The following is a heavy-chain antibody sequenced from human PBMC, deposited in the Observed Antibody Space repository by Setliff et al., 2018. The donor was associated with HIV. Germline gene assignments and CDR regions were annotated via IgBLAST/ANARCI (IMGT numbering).Heavy chain of an antibody. D-gene: IGHD6-13*01. V-gene: IGHV4-38-2*02. CDR3: ARGLTAPAAAGS. CDR1: GYSLSSASY. Sequence: SETLSLTCSVSGYSLSSASYWGWIRQSPEKGLEWIGSISLSGSTYYNPSLQSRVTISIDMSKNHFSLNLKSVTAADTATYYCARGLTAPAAAGSWGQGMLVTVSS. J-gene: IGHJ5*02. CDR2: ISLSGST.